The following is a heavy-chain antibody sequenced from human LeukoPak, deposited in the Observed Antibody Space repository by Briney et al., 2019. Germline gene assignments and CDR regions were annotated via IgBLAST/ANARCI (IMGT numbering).Heavy chain of an antibody. J-gene: IGHJ4*02. CDR2: IYHSGMT. D-gene: IGHD5-18*01. CDR3: ARGRKYTSGYRVTELGSGYSDY. Sequence: PSETLSLTCAVSGGSISSPNWWSWVRQPPGKGLEWIGEIYHSGMTNYKTSLKSRVTISVDESKNQFSLKLSSVTAADTAVYYCARGRKYTSGYRVTELGSGYSDYWGQGTLVTVSS. CDR1: GGSISSPNW. V-gene: IGHV4-4*02.